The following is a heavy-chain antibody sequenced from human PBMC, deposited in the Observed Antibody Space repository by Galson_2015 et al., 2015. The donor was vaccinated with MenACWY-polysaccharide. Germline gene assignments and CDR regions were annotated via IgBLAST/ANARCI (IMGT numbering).Heavy chain of an antibody. Sequence: SVKVSCKASGYTFSSYDINWVRQTTGQGLEWMGWMNPNSGNTGYAQKFQGRVTMTRNTSISIAYMELSSLRSEDTAVYYCARGGKYYYDSSGCLNWFDPWGQGTLVLVSS. V-gene: IGHV1-8*01. D-gene: IGHD3-22*01. CDR1: GYTFSSYD. CDR3: ARGGKYYYDSSGCLNWFDP. CDR2: MNPNSGNT. J-gene: IGHJ5*02.